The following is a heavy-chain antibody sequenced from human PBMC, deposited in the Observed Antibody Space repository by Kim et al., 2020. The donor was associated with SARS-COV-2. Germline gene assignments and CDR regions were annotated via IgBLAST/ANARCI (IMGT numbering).Heavy chain of an antibody. V-gene: IGHV3-43*01. Sequence: KGRFTISRDNSKNSLYLQMNSLRTEDTALYYCAKENAFLIQLLGSYGMDVWGQGTTVTVSS. CDR3: AKENAFLIQLLGSYGMDV. J-gene: IGHJ6*02. D-gene: IGHD5-18*01.